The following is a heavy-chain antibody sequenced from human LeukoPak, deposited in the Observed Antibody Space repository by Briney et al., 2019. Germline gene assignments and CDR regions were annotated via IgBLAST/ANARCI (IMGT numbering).Heavy chain of an antibody. J-gene: IGHJ6*04. CDR1: GFTFSDNY. Sequence: GGSLRLSCAASGFTFSDNYMSWIRQAPGKGLEWVSYISSSGSIYYADSVKGRFTISRDNAKNSLYPQMNSLRAEDTAVYYCAELGITMIGGVWGKGTTVTISS. CDR3: AELGITMIGGV. CDR2: ISSSGSI. V-gene: IGHV3-11*04. D-gene: IGHD3-10*02.